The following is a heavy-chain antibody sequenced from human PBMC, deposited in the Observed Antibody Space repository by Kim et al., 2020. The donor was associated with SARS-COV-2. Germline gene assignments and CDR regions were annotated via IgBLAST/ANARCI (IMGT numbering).Heavy chain of an antibody. Sequence: GGSLRLSCAASAFTFSSYSMNWVRQAPGKGLEWVSSISSSSSYIYYADSVKGRFTISRDNVKNSLYLQMNSLRAEDTAVYYCARDFSSWQFGTYYYYGMDVWGQGTTVTVSS. CDR2: ISSSSSYI. D-gene: IGHD6-13*01. J-gene: IGHJ6*02. CDR1: AFTFSSYS. V-gene: IGHV3-21*01. CDR3: ARDFSSWQFGTYYYYGMDV.